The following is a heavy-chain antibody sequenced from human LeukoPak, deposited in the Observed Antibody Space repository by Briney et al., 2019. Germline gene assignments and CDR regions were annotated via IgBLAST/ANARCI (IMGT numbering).Heavy chain of an antibody. CDR1: GFTFSSYG. V-gene: IGHV3-30*18. CDR3: AKAMGPDIVVVTTGSLDP. D-gene: IGHD2-21*02. CDR2: ISYDGSNK. Sequence: PGGSLRLSCAASGFTFSSYGMHWVRQAPGKGQEWVAVISYDGSNKYYADSVKGRFTISRDNSKNTLYLQMNSLRAEDTAVYYCAKAMGPDIVVVTTGSLDPWGQGTLVTVSS. J-gene: IGHJ5*02.